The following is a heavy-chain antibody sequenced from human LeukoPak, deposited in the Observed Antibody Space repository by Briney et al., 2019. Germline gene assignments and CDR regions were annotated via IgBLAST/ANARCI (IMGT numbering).Heavy chain of an antibody. CDR3: ARADYSSTWSHDYYYMDV. D-gene: IGHD6-13*01. CDR2: IYHSGST. Sequence: PSETLSLTCTVSGYSISSGYYWGWIRQPPGKGLEWIGSIYHSGSTYYNPSLKSRVTISVDTSMNQFSLKLSSVTAADTAVYYCARADYSSTWSHDYYYMDVWGKGTTVTVSS. V-gene: IGHV4-38-2*02. J-gene: IGHJ6*03. CDR1: GYSISSGYY.